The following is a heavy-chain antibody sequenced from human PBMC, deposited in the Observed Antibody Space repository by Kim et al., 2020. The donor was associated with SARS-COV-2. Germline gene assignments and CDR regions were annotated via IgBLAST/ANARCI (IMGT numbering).Heavy chain of an antibody. D-gene: IGHD5-18*01. CDR2: INHSGST. CDR3: AIVILNKDTAMGYYFDY. J-gene: IGHJ4*02. V-gene: IGHV4-34*01. CDR1: GGSFSGYY. Sequence: SETLSLTCAVYGGSFSGYYWSWIRQPPGKGLEWIGEINHSGSTNYNPSLKSRVTISVDTSKNQFSLKLSSVTAADTAVYYCAIVILNKDTAMGYYFDYWGQGTLVTVSS.